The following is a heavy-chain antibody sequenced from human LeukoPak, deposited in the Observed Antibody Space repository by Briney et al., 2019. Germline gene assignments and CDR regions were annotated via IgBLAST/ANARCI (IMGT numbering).Heavy chain of an antibody. CDR2: IFYSGST. V-gene: IGHV4-30-4*01. CDR1: GDSISSASYY. D-gene: IGHD1-26*01. Sequence: SETLSLTCKVSGDSISSASYYWSWIRQSPGKGLGWFGHIFYSGSTYYNPSLKSRVTMPLDTSTNQFSLKLNSVIAADTAIYYCAREERRDHWFDPWGQGTLVTVSS. CDR3: AREERRDHWFDP. J-gene: IGHJ5*02.